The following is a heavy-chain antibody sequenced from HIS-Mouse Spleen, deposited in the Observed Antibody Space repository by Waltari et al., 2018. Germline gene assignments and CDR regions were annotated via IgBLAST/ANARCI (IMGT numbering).Heavy chain of an antibody. CDR1: GGSISSSSYY. Sequence: QLQLQESGPGLVKPSETLSLPCTVPGGSISSSSYYWGWFRQPPGKGLEWIGGIYYSGSTYYNPSLKSRVTISVDTSKNQFSLKLSSVTAADTAVYYCAYGDYFDYWGQGTLVTVSS. CDR3: AYGDYFDY. D-gene: IGHD4-17*01. V-gene: IGHV4-39*01. CDR2: IYYSGST. J-gene: IGHJ4*02.